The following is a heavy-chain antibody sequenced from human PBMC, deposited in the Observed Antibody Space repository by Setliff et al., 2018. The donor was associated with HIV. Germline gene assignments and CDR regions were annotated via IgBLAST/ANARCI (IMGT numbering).Heavy chain of an antibody. V-gene: IGHV4-59*12. CDR2: IYYTGST. J-gene: IGHJ5*02. CDR3: ARDFCSSTTCTNWFHP. D-gene: IGHD2-2*01. Sequence: SETLSLTCNVSGGSISSYYWSWIRQSPGKGLEWIGYIYYTGSTNYNPSLKSRVTISVDTSKNQFSLNLSSVTAADTAVYYCARDFCSSTTCTNWFHPWGQGTLVTVSS. CDR1: GGSISSYY.